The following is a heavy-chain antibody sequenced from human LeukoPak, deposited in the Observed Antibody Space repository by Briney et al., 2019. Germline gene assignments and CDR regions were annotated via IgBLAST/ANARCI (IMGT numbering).Heavy chain of an antibody. CDR1: GGSLSSGSYY. J-gene: IGHJ5*02. Sequence: PSQTLSLTCTVSGGSLSSGSYYWSWIRQPAGKGLEWIGRIYTSGSTNYNPSLKSRVTISVDTSKNQFSLKLSSVTAADTAVYYCAAVDTAMVTGWFDPWGQGTLVTVSS. V-gene: IGHV4-61*02. CDR3: AAVDTAMVTGWFDP. D-gene: IGHD5-18*01. CDR2: IYTSGST.